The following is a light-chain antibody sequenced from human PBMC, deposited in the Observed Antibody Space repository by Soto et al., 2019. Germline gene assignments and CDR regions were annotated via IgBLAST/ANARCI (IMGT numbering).Light chain of an antibody. CDR1: SSNIGAGYD. V-gene: IGLV1-40*01. CDR2: VDS. J-gene: IGLJ3*02. Sequence: QSVLTQPPSVSGAPGQRVTISCTGTSSNIGAGYDVHWYQQLPGSAPKLLIYVDSNRPSGVPDRFSGSKSGTSASLAIPGLPAEDEADDDCQSYDSSLGGSGVFGGGTKVTVL. CDR3: QSYDSSLGGSGV.